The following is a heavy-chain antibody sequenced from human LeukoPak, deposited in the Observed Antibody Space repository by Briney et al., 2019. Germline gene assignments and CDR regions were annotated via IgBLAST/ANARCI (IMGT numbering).Heavy chain of an antibody. D-gene: IGHD3-16*01. CDR2: ISGDGGTT. Sequence: QPGGSLRLSCAASGFTFSSYWMHWVRQAPGNGLAWVSRISGDGGTTNYADSVKGRFTISRDNAKNTVYLQMNSLRAEDTAVYYCARTTLGEEKWGQGILVTVSS. V-gene: IGHV3-74*01. CDR1: GFTFSSYW. J-gene: IGHJ4*02. CDR3: ARTTLGEEK.